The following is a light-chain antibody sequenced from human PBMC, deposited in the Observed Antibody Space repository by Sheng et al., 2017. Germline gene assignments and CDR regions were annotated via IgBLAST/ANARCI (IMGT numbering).Light chain of an antibody. J-gene: IGLJ2*01. CDR1: SSDVGR. Sequence: QSALTQPPSVSGSPGQSVTISCTGTSSDVGRVSWYQQSPGTAPKLIIYEVNHRPSGVTDRFSGSKSGNTATLAISGLQAEDEADYYCSSYTSYTVTFGGGTKLTV. V-gene: IGLV2-18*02. CDR3: SSYTSYTVT. CDR2: EVN.